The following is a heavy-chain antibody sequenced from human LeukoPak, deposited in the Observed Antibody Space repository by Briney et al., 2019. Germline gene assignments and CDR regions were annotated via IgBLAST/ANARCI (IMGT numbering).Heavy chain of an antibody. CDR2: INSDGSST. J-gene: IGHJ6*02. CDR1: GFTFSSYW. V-gene: IGHV3-74*01. CDR3: ASLVGVNGMDV. Sequence: PGGSLRLSCAASGFTFSSYWMHWVRQAPGKGLVWVSRINSDGSSTSYADSVKGRFTISRDNAKNTLYLQMNSLRAEDTAVYYCASLVGVNGMDVWGQGTTVTVSS. D-gene: IGHD1-26*01.